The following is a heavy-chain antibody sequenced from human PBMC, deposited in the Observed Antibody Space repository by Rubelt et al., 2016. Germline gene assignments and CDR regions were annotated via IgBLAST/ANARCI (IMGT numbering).Heavy chain of an antibody. CDR1: GFTFSSYG. CDR3: ARDRAGSSSWYPVFGAFDI. J-gene: IGHJ3*02. V-gene: IGHV3-33*01. Sequence: QVQLVESGGGVVQPGRSLRLSCAASGFTFSSYGMHWVRQAPGKGLEWVAVIWYDGSNKYYADSVKGRFTISRDNSKNTLYLQMKSLRAEDTAVYYCARDRAGSSSWYPVFGAFDIWGQGTMVTVSS. D-gene: IGHD6-13*01. CDR2: IWYDGSNK.